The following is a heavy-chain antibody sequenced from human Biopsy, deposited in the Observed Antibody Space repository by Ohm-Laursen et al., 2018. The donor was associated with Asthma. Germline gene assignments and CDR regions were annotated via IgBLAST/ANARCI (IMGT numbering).Heavy chain of an antibody. D-gene: IGHD3-22*01. CDR1: GFTFGNFA. Sequence: SLRLSCSASGFTFGNFAMSWARQDPGKGLEWVSTIKTNRRGADYPDPAKGRFTISRDDSKNTLYLQMSSLRAEDTAVYYCVKDTYEDDYGYYTFDVWGQGTMVTVSS. CDR2: IKTNRRGA. V-gene: IGHV3-23*01. CDR3: VKDTYEDDYGYYTFDV. J-gene: IGHJ3*01.